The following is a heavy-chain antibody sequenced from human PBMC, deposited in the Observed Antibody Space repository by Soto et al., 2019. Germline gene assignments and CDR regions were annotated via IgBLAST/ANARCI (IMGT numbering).Heavy chain of an antibody. J-gene: IGHJ4*02. V-gene: IGHV6-1*01. CDR3: VRLVGNSWLDY. D-gene: IGHD6-13*01. Sequence: QVQLQQSGPRLVKSSQTLSLTCDISGDSVSTGSATWNWIRQSLSRGLEWLGRTYYRSKWYYDYAVSVRSRISINPDTSKNQFSLQLNSVTPEDTAVYYCVRLVGNSWLDYWGPGTLVTVSS. CDR2: TYYRSKWYY. CDR1: GDSVSTGSAT.